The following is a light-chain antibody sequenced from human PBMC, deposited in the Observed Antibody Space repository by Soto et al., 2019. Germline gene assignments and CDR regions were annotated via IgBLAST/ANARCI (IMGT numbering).Light chain of an antibody. V-gene: IGKV1-5*03. CDR3: QQYNDNWT. Sequence: IQIAHYPFTLFASVRSRVTSPWASSQSISSWLAWYQQKPGKAPKLLIYKASSLESGVPSRFSGSGSGTEFTLAISSLQPDDSATYYCQQYNDNWTFGQGT. CDR2: KAS. CDR1: QSISSW. J-gene: IGKJ1*01.